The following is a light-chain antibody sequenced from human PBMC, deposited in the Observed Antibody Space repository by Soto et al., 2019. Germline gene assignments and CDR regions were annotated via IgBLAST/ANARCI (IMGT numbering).Light chain of an antibody. CDR1: SSDVGGYNY. CDR3: SSYAGSNNFGV. J-gene: IGLJ1*01. CDR2: EVS. Sequence: QSVLTQPPSASGSPGQSVTISCTGTSSDVGGYNYVSWYQQHPGKAPKLMIYEVSKRPSGVPDRFSGSKSGNTASLTVSGRQADEEADYYCSSYAGSNNFGVFGTGTKVTVL. V-gene: IGLV2-8*01.